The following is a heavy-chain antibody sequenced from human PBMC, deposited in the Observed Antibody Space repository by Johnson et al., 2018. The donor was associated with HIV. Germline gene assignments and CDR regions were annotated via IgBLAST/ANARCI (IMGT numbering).Heavy chain of an antibody. CDR2: ISYDGSNK. D-gene: IGHD6-13*01. Sequence: QVQLVESGGGVVQPGRSLRLSCAASGFTFSSYAMHWVRQAPGKGLEWVAVISYDGSNKYYADSVKGRFPISRDNSKNTLYLQMNSLRAEDTAVYYCARENSSWYRGGAFDIWGQGTMVTVSS. J-gene: IGHJ3*02. CDR1: GFTFSSYA. CDR3: ARENSSWYRGGAFDI. V-gene: IGHV3-30*04.